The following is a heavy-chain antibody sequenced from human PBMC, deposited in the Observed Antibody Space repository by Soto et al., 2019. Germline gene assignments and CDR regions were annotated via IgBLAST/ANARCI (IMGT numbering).Heavy chain of an antibody. CDR2: IIPIRGIA. Sequence: QVQLVQSGAEVKKPGSSVKVSCKASGGTFSSYTISWVRQAPGQGLEWMGRIIPIRGIANYAQKFQARVTITAAKSTSTAYMEMSSLSSEDTAVYYCARSRLYCSSTSCSRPYYYYYMDVWGKGTTVTVSS. D-gene: IGHD2-2*01. CDR1: GGTFSSYT. V-gene: IGHV1-69*02. CDR3: ARSRLYCSSTSCSRPYYYYYMDV. J-gene: IGHJ6*03.